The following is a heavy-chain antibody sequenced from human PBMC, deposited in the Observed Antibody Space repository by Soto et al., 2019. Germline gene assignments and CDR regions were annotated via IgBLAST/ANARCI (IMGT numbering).Heavy chain of an antibody. D-gene: IGHD6-19*01. CDR3: VIFHIAVAGPTHDAFDI. J-gene: IGHJ3*02. CDR1: GGSISSSSYY. CDR2: IYYSGST. V-gene: IGHV4-39*01. Sequence: QLQLQESGPGLVKPSETLSLTCTVFGGSISSSSYYWGWIRQPPGKGLEWIGSIYYSGSTYYNPSLKSRVTISVDTSKNQFSLKLSSVTAADTAVYYCVIFHIAVAGPTHDAFDIWGQGTMVTVSS.